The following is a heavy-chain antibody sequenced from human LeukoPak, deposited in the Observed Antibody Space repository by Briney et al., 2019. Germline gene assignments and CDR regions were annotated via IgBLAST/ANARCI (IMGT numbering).Heavy chain of an antibody. CDR1: GGSFSGYY. CDR3: ARSVDTAMAFDY. D-gene: IGHD5-18*01. V-gene: IGHV4-34*01. CDR2: IYYSGST. Sequence: SETLSLTCAVYGGSFSGYYWSWIRQPPGKGLEWIGSIYYSGSTYYNPSLKSRVTISVDTSKKQFSLKLSSVTAADTAVYYCARSVDTAMAFDYWGQGTLVTVSS. J-gene: IGHJ4*02.